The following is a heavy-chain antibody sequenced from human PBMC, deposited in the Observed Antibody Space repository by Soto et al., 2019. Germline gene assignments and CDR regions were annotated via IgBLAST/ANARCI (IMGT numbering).Heavy chain of an antibody. CDR2: IYSGGST. V-gene: IGHV3-53*01. CDR3: ARDWGFGTPYSYYYYGMDV. D-gene: IGHD3-16*01. CDR1: GFTVSSNY. J-gene: IGHJ6*02. Sequence: PGGSLRLSCAASGFTVSSNYMSWVRQAPGKGLEWVSVIYSGGSTYYADSVKGRFTISRDNSKNTLYLQMNSLRAEDTAVYYCARDWGFGTPYSYYYYGMDVWGQGTTVTVSS.